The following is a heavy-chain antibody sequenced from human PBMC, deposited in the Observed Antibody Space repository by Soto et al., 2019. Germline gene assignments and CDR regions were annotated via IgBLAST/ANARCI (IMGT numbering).Heavy chain of an antibody. CDR2: IIPIFGTA. CDR3: ARSEAYCGGDCYSYY. V-gene: IGHV1-69*13. D-gene: IGHD2-21*02. J-gene: IGHJ4*02. CDR1: GGTFSSYA. Sequence: SVKVSCKASGGTFSSYAISWVRQAPGQGLEWMGGIIPIFGTANYAQKFQGRVTITADESTSTAYMEPSSLRSEDTAVYYCARSEAYCGGDCYSYYWGQGTQVTVSS.